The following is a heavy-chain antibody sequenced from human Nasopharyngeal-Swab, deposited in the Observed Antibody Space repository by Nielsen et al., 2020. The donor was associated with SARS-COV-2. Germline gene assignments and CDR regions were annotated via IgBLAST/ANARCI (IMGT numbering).Heavy chain of an antibody. CDR3: ARGGRGIFGVVTNFDY. V-gene: IGHV4-59*01. Sequence: WIRQPPGKGLEWIGYIYYSGCTNYNPSLKSRVTISVDTSKNQFSLKLSSVTAADTAVYYCARGGRGIFGVVTNFDYWGQGTLVTVSS. J-gene: IGHJ4*02. D-gene: IGHD3-3*01. CDR2: IYYSGCT.